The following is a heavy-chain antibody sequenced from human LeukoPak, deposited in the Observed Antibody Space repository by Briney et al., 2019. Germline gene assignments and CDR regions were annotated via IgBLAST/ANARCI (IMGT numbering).Heavy chain of an antibody. Sequence: GGSLRLSCAASGFTFSSYGMHWFRQAPDKGLEWVAFIRYDGSNKYYADSVKGRFTISRDNSKNTLYLQMNSLRAEDTAVYYCAKDLEAVAGTDYWGQGTLVTVSS. CDR2: IRYDGSNK. CDR3: AKDLEAVAGTDY. J-gene: IGHJ4*02. CDR1: GFTFSSYG. V-gene: IGHV3-30*02. D-gene: IGHD6-19*01.